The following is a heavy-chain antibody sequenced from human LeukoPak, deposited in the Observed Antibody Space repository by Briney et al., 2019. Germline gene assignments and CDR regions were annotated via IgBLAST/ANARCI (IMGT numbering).Heavy chain of an antibody. J-gene: IGHJ4*02. CDR2: MFTRGST. Sequence: SETLSLTCSVSGVSISSYYWTWIRQSAGKGLEWIGRMFTRGSTKYSPSFESRVTMSRDASKNQFSLRLNSVTAADTAIYYCARIYSRGWSLDSWGPGTLVTVSS. CDR1: GVSISSYY. V-gene: IGHV4-4*07. D-gene: IGHD6-19*01. CDR3: ARIYSRGWSLDS.